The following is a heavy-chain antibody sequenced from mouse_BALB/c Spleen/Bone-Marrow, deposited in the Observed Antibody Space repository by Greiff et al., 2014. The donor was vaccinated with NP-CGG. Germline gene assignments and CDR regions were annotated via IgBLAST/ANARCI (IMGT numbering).Heavy chain of an antibody. CDR1: GYTFSSYW. Sequence: QVQLKQSGAELMKPGASVKISCKATGYTFSSYWIEWVKQRPGHGLEWIGEILPGSGTTNYNENFKGKATFTADTSSNTAYMQLGSLTSEDSAVYYCARDYRYDGAMDYWGQGTSVTVSS. V-gene: IGHV1-9*01. CDR3: ARDYRYDGAMDY. CDR2: ILPGSGTT. D-gene: IGHD2-14*01. J-gene: IGHJ4*01.